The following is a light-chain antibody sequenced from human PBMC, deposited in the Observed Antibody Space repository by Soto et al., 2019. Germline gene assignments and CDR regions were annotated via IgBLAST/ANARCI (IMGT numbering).Light chain of an antibody. CDR1: QSVLYSSNNKNY. Sequence: DIVMTQSPDSLAVSLGERATINCKSSQSVLYSSNNKNYLSWYQHKPGQPPKLLFYWASTRESRVPDRFSGSGSGTDFTLTISSLQAEDVAVYYCQQYYSPPLTFGGGTKVEIK. V-gene: IGKV4-1*01. CDR2: WAS. J-gene: IGKJ4*01. CDR3: QQYYSPPLT.